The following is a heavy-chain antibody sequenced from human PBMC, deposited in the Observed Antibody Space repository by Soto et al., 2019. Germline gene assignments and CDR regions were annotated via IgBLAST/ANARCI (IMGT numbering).Heavy chain of an antibody. CDR2: ISAYNGNT. Sequence: ASVKVACKASGYTFTSYGISWVRQAPGQGLEWMGWISAYNGNTNYAQKLQGRVTMTTDTSTSTAYMELRSLRSDDTAVYYCARVSIAAAGTSFDYWGQGTLVTVSS. CDR3: ARVSIAAAGTSFDY. V-gene: IGHV1-18*01. D-gene: IGHD6-13*01. J-gene: IGHJ4*02. CDR1: GYTFTSYG.